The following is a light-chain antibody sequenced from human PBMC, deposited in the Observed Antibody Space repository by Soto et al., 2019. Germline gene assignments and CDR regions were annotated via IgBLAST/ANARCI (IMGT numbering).Light chain of an antibody. CDR2: GAS. CDR3: QQNNNWPLT. Sequence: EIVMTQSPATLSVSPWERATLSCRASQSVSSNLAWYQQKPGQAPRLLIYGASTRATGIPARFSGSGSGTEFTLTIASLQSEDFAVYYCQQNNNWPLTFGGGTKVDI. V-gene: IGKV3-15*01. J-gene: IGKJ4*01. CDR1: QSVSSN.